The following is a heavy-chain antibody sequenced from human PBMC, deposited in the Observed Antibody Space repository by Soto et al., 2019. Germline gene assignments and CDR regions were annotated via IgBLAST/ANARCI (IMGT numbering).Heavy chain of an antibody. CDR1: GGSVSSGSYY. J-gene: IGHJ4*02. D-gene: IGHD6-13*01. CDR3: ARGDLSSRSWFAPGDY. V-gene: IGHV4-61*01. Sequence: QVQLQESGPGLVKPSETLSLTCTVSGGSVSSGSYYWSWIRQPPGKGLEWIGYIYYSGSTNYNPSLMGRVSISGDASKDLFSLKLSSVTAADTAVYYCARGDLSSRSWFAPGDYWGQGTLVTVSS. CDR2: IYYSGST.